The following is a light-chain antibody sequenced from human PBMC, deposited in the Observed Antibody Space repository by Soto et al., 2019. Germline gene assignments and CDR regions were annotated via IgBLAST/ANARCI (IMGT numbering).Light chain of an antibody. CDR3: QQYYSYYT. Sequence: AIRMTQSPSSLSASTGDRVTITCRASQGISSYLAWYQQKPGKAPKLLIYAASTLQSGVPSRFSGSGSGTDFTLPISCLQSEDFATYYCQQYYSYYTFGQGTKLEIK. CDR2: AAS. CDR1: QGISSY. V-gene: IGKV1-8*01. J-gene: IGKJ2*01.